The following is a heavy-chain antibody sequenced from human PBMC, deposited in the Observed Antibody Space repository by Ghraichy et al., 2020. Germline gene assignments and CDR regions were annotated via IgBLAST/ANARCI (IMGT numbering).Heavy chain of an antibody. J-gene: IGHJ4*02. V-gene: IGHV3-23*01. CDR2: TNIVGANT. D-gene: IGHD2-21*02. CDR1: GFTFSDYA. Sequence: GESLNISCAASGFTFSDYAMAWVRQAPGKGLEWVARTNIVGANTFYANSVRGRFTISRDNCRNTLYLEMNNLRAEDTALYFCASLKRVTVNWGQGTLVTVSS. CDR3: ASLKRVTVN.